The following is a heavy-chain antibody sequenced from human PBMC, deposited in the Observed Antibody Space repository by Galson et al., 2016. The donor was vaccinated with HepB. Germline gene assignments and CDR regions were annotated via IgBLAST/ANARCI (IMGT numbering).Heavy chain of an antibody. CDR3: TREDYYGSRYFDY. D-gene: IGHD3-10*01. CDR1: GFTFRSYW. J-gene: IGHJ4*02. V-gene: IGHV3-30*03. CDR2: ISFDGRKT. Sequence: SLRLSCAASGFTFRSYWMSWVRQAPGKGLEWVALISFDGRKTDCTDSVKGRFTISRDKSEKTLYLQMDSLRPDDTAVYYCTREDYYGSRYFDYWGQGTLVTVSS.